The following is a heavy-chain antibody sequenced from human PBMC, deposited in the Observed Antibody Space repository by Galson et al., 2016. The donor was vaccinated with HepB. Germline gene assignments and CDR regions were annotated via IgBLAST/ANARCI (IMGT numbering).Heavy chain of an antibody. V-gene: IGHV3-9*01. J-gene: IGHJ6*01. CDR3: ARARGYTSTHWRGYHYVIVGGGQTTATAVSAATTERPVVSPPPRSSRSSSGGAAALCCLMNYY. CDR2: VTWNARSI. CDR1: GFNLDDYA. D-gene: IGHD5-12*01. Sequence: SLRLSCAASGFNLDDYAMHWVRQAPGKGLEWVSSVTWNARSIAYADSVQGRFTISRDNAKNSVYLQMNILRAEDTAVYHCARARGYTSTHWRGYHYVIVGGGQTTATAVSAATTERPVVSPPPRSSRSSSGGAAALCCLMNYY.